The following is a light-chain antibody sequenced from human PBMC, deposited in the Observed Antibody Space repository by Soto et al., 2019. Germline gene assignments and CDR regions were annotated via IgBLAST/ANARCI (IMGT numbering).Light chain of an antibody. V-gene: IGKV2-30*01. CDR3: MKGTHWPWT. CDR2: KVS. J-gene: IGKJ1*01. Sequence: DVVITHSPLSLPVTLVHPASISFRSSQILVYSDGNTYLNWFQQRPGQSPRRLIYKVSNRDSGVPDRFSGSGSGTAFTLKISRVEAEDVGVYYCMKGTHWPWTFGQGTKVDIK. CDR1: QILVYSDGNTY.